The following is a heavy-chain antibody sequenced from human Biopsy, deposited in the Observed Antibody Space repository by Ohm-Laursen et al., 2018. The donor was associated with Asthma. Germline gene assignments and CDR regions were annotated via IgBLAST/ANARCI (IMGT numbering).Heavy chain of an antibody. CDR2: VSSDGHNK. Sequence: SLRLTCTAPGFVFSQCGMHWVRQGPGKGLEWVALVSSDGHNKYYEDSVKGRFTISRDNSRNRLYLQINRLTVEDSAVYFCARQSGQDYGDSSGFDIWGQGTKVAVSS. CDR3: ARQSGQDYGDSSGFDI. J-gene: IGHJ3*02. D-gene: IGHD3-22*01. V-gene: IGHV3-30*03. CDR1: GFVFSQCG.